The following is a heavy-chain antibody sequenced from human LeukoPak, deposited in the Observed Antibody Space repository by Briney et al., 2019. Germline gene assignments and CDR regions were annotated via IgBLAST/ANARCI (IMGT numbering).Heavy chain of an antibody. V-gene: IGHV1-8*01. CDR3: ARVVTRLREGDYYYDLDV. Sequence: ASVKVSCKASGYTFTSYDINWVRQATGQGLEWMGWMNPNSGNTGYAQKFQGRVTMTRNTSISTAYMDLSSLRSGDTAVYYCARVVTRLREGDYYYDLDVWGQGTTVTVSS. D-gene: IGHD3-16*01. J-gene: IGHJ6*02. CDR2: MNPNSGNT. CDR1: GYTFTSYD.